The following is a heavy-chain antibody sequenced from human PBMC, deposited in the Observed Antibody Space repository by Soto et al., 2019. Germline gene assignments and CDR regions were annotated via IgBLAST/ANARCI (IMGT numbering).Heavy chain of an antibody. V-gene: IGHV4-59*01. D-gene: IGHD3-22*01. J-gene: IGHJ5*02. CDR1: GGSISSYY. CDR3: AKTPYSGYLWFDP. Sequence: QVQLQESGPGLVKPSETLSLTCTVSGGSISSYYWSWIRQPPGKGLEWIGYIYYSGSTNYNPSLKSRVTISVDTSKKQFSLKLSSVTAADTAVYYWAKTPYSGYLWFDPWGQGTRVTVSS. CDR2: IYYSGST.